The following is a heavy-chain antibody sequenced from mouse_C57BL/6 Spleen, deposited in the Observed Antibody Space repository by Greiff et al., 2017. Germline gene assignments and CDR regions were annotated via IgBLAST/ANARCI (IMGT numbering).Heavy chain of an antibody. CDR2: IYPGGGYT. CDR1: GYTFTNYW. J-gene: IGHJ3*01. CDR3: AIYDGYEGFAY. V-gene: IGHV1-63*01. D-gene: IGHD2-3*01. Sequence: QVQLKESGAELVRPGTSVKMSCKASGYTFTNYWIGWAKQRPGHGLEWIGAIYPGGGYTNYNEKFKGKATLTADKSSSTAYMQFSSLTSEDSAIEYCAIYDGYEGFAYWGQGTLVTVSA.